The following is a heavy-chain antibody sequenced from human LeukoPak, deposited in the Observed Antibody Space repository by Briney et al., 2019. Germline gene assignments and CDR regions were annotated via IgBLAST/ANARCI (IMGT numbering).Heavy chain of an antibody. CDR1: GYTFSNFG. V-gene: IGHV1-18*01. Sequence: ASVKVSCRTSGYTFSNFGINWVRQAPGQGLEWMGWISGNNDNPNYGQKFQGRFTVTTDSSTSTAYMELRNLTFDDTAVYYCARDGTSADDYWGQGTLVTVSS. CDR2: ISGNNDNP. CDR3: ARDGTSADDY. J-gene: IGHJ4*02. D-gene: IGHD1-26*01.